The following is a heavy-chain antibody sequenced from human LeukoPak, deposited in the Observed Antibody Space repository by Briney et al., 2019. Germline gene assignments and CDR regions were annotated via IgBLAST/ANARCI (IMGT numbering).Heavy chain of an antibody. Sequence: PSETLSLTCTVSGGSISSYYWSWLRQPPGKGLEGIGYIYYSGSTNYNPSLKSRVTISVDTSKNQFSLKLSSVTAADTAVYYCARDNGGSYYYDSSGYRPFDYWGQGTLVTVSS. CDR2: IYYSGST. J-gene: IGHJ4*02. V-gene: IGHV4-59*01. D-gene: IGHD3-22*01. CDR1: GGSISSYY. CDR3: ARDNGGSYYYDSSGYRPFDY.